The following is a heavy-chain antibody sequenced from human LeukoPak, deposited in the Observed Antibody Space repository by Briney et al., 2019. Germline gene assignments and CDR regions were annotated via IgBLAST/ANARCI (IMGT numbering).Heavy chain of an antibody. CDR2: ISAYNGNT. CDR3: ARNREFSWPTSFDY. D-gene: IGHD6-13*01. J-gene: IGHJ4*02. Sequence: ASVKVSCKASGYTFTSYGISWVRQAPGQGLEWMGWISAYNGNTIYAQKLQGRVTMTTDTSTSTAYMELRSLRSDDTAVYYCARNREFSWPTSFDYWGQGTLVTVSS. CDR1: GYTFTSYG. V-gene: IGHV1-18*04.